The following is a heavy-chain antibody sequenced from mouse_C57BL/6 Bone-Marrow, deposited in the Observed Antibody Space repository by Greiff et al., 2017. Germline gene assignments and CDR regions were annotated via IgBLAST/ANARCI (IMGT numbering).Heavy chain of an antibody. CDR3: ARWGRQLRLPLGDY. CDR1: GYTFTSYG. V-gene: IGHV1-81*01. D-gene: IGHD3-2*02. Sequence: QVQLKQSGAELARPGASVKLSCKASGYTFTSYGISWVKQRPGQGLEWIGEIYPRSGNTYYNEKFKGEATLTADKSSSTAYMELRSLTSEDSAVYFCARWGRQLRLPLGDYWGQGTTLTGSS. J-gene: IGHJ2*01. CDR2: IYPRSGNT.